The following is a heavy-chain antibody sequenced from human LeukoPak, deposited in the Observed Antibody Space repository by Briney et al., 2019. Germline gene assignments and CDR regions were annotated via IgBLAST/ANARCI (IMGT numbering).Heavy chain of an antibody. J-gene: IGHJ4*02. CDR2: IYYSGST. Sequence: SQTLSLTCTVSGGSISSGGYYWSWIRQHPGKGLEWIGYIYYSGSTYYNPSLKSRVTISVDTSKNQFSLKLSSVTAADTAVHYCARGAFDYGDYGYFDYWGQGTLVTVSS. D-gene: IGHD4-17*01. CDR1: GGSISSGGYY. CDR3: ARGAFDYGDYGYFDY. V-gene: IGHV4-31*03.